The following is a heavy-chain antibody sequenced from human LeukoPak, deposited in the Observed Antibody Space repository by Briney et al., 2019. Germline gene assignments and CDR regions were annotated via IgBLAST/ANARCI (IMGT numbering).Heavy chain of an antibody. CDR3: AKVGSTSYYYYDSSGYWDY. V-gene: IGHV3-23*01. CDR1: GFTFSSYA. J-gene: IGHJ4*02. CDR2: ISGSGGST. D-gene: IGHD3-22*01. Sequence: GGSLRLSCAASGFTFSSYAMSWVRQAPGKGLEWVSAISGSGGSTYYADSVKGRFTISRDNSKNTLYLQMNSLRAEDTAVYYCAKVGSTSYYYYDSSGYWDYWGQGTLVTVSS.